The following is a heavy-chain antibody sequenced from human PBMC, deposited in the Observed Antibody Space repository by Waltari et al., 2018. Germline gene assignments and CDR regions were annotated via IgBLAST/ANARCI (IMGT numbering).Heavy chain of an antibody. V-gene: IGHV4-61*02. J-gene: IGHJ4*02. D-gene: IGHD1-26*01. CDR2: LYTTGRT. CDR3: ARGLGTTNFDV. CDR1: GASMSSANYY. Sequence: QVQLQESGPGLVKPSQPLSLTCAISGASMSSANYYWSWSRQPAGTGLEWIGRLYTTGRTNYNPSLKSRVTISIDTSKSQFSLNLDSGTAADTAVYYCARGLGTTNFDVWGQGTLVTASS.